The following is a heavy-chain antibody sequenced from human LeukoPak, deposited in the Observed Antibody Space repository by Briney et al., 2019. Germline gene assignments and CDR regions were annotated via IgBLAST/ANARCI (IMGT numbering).Heavy chain of an antibody. CDR2: IRYDGSNK. V-gene: IGHV3-30*02. J-gene: IGHJ4*02. Sequence: GGSLRLSCAASGFTFSSYDMHWVRQAPGEGLEWVAFIRYDGSNKYYADSVKGRFTISRDNSKNTLYLQMNSLRGEDTAVYYCAKGGHLACDYWGQGTLVTVSS. CDR1: GFTFSSYD. CDR3: AKGGHLACDY.